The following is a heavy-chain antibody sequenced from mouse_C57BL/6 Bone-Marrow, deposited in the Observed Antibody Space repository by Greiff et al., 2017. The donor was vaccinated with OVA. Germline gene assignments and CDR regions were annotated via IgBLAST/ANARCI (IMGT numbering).Heavy chain of an antibody. CDR2: IDPETGGT. D-gene: IGHD2-3*01. CDR3: TRDDGYFDY. CDR1: GYTFTDYE. V-gene: IGHV1-15*01. Sequence: QVQLQQSGAELVRPGASVTLSCKASGYTFTDYEMHWVKQTPVHGLEWIGAIDPETGGTAYNQKFKGKAILTADKSSSPAYMELRSLTSEDSAVYYCTRDDGYFDYWGQGTTLTVSS. J-gene: IGHJ2*01.